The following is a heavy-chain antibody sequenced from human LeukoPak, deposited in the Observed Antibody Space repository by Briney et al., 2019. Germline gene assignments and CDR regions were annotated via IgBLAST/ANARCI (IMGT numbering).Heavy chain of an antibody. J-gene: IGHJ4*02. CDR3: ARDQLGSYGLGY. CDR1: GYTFTSYY. V-gene: IGHV1-46*01. Sequence: GASVKVSCKASGYTFTSYYMHWVRQAPGQGLEWMGIINPSGGSTSYARKFQGRVTMTRDMSTSTVYMELSSLRSEDTAVYYCARDQLGSYGLGYWGQGTLVTVSS. D-gene: IGHD5-18*01. CDR2: INPSGGST.